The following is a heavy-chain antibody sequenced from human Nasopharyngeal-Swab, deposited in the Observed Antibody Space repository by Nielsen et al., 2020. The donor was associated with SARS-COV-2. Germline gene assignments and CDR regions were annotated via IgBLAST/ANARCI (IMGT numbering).Heavy chain of an antibody. CDR3: AKDITAAGTRFFDY. J-gene: IGHJ4*02. Sequence: WIRQPPGKGLEWVSYISSSGSTIYYADSVKGRFTISRDNAKNSLYLQMNSLRAEDTAVYYCAKDITAAGTRFFDYWGQGTLVTVSS. V-gene: IGHV3-11*01. D-gene: IGHD6-13*01. CDR2: ISSSGSTI.